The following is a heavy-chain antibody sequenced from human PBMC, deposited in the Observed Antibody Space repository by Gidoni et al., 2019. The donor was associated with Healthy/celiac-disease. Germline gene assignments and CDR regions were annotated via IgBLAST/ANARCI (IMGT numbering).Heavy chain of an antibody. V-gene: IGHV1-2*02. CDR2: INPNSGGT. CDR3: ARGPNGGDY. CDR1: GYTFTVYS. J-gene: IGHJ4*02. Sequence: QVQLVQSGAEGQKPGASVTVSCKASGYTFTVYSMHWVRQAPGQGLEWMGWINPNSGGTNYAQKFQCRVTMTRDTSISTAYMELSRLRSDDTAVYYCARGPNGGDYWGQGTLVTVSS.